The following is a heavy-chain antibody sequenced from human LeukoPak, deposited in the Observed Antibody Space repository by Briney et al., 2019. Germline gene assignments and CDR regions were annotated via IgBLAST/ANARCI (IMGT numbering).Heavy chain of an antibody. J-gene: IGHJ4*02. CDR3: ARNLAGHFGGFYFDD. CDR2: IYYSGST. V-gene: IGHV4-39*07. D-gene: IGHD2-21*01. Sequence: SETLSLTCTVSGGSISSSSYYWGWIRQPPGKGLEWIGSIYYSGSTYYNPSLKSRVTISVDTSKNQFSLKLSSVTAADTAVYYCARNLAGHFGGFYFDDWGQGTLVTLSS. CDR1: GGSISSSSYY.